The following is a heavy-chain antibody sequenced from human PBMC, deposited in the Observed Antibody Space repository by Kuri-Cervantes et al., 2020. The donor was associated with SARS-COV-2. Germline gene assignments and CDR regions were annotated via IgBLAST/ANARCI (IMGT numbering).Heavy chain of an antibody. D-gene: IGHD4-23*01. CDR3: ARDYPLRWPFWNYYYYMDV. CDR1: GFTFSSYW. Sequence: GESLKISCAASGFTFSSYWMSWVRQAPGKGLEWVANIKQDGSEKYYVDSVEGRFTISRDNAKNSLYLQMNSLRAEDTAVYYCARDYPLRWPFWNYYYYMDVWGKGTTVTVSS. J-gene: IGHJ6*03. V-gene: IGHV3-7*01. CDR2: IKQDGSEK.